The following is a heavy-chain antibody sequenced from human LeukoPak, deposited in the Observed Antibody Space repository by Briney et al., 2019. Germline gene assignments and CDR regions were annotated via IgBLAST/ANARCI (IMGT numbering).Heavy chain of an antibody. CDR2: ISSSGSTI. J-gene: IGHJ4*02. CDR3: ARDPIVGATITSFFFDY. Sequence: GGSLRLSCAASGFTFSSYEMNWVRQAPGKGLEWVSYISSSGSTIYYADSVKGRFTISRDNAKNSLYLQMNSLRAEDTAVYYCARDPIVGATITSFFFDYWGQGTLVTVSS. CDR1: GFTFSSYE. V-gene: IGHV3-48*03. D-gene: IGHD1-26*01.